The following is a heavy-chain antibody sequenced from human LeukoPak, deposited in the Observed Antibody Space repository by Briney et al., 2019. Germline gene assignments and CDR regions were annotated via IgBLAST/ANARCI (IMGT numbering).Heavy chain of an antibody. CDR1: GFTFSSYG. CDR2: ISGSGGST. J-gene: IGHJ6*03. Sequence: PGGSLRLSCAASGFTFSSYGMSWVRQAPGKGLEWVSAISGSGGSTYYADSVKGRFTISRDNAKNSLYLQMNSLRAEDTAVYYCAINMVRGTSWDYMDVWGKGTTVTISS. D-gene: IGHD3-10*01. CDR3: AINMVRGTSWDYMDV. V-gene: IGHV3-23*01.